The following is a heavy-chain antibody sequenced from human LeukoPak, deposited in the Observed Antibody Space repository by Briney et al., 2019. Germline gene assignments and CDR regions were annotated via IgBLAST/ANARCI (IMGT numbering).Heavy chain of an antibody. D-gene: IGHD5/OR15-5a*01. CDR1: GGSISIDYY. J-gene: IGHJ3*01. CDR3: ARGRSNAFDV. CDR2: IFYSGNT. V-gene: IGHV4-30-4*01. Sequence: PSQTLSLTCTVSGGSISIDYYWGWIRQTPGKGPGLEWIGYIFYSGNTNYNASLRSRATISVDTSKNEFCLQLISVTAADTAIYFCARGRSNAFDVWGPGTVVTVSS.